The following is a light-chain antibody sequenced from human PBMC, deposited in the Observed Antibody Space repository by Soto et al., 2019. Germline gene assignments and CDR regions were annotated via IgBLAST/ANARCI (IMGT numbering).Light chain of an antibody. V-gene: IGKV3-15*01. CDR3: QQYSSSPRT. J-gene: IGKJ5*01. CDR2: GAS. CDR1: QSVSSN. Sequence: EIVMTQSPATLSVSPGERATLSCRASQSVSSNLAWYQQKPGQAPRLLIYGASTRATGIPARFSGSGSGTDFSLTISRLEPEDFAVYHCQQYSSSPRTFGQGTRREIK.